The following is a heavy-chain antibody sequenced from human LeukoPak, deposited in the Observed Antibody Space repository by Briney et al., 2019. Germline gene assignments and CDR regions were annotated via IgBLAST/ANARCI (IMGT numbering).Heavy chain of an antibody. CDR3: ARAHSGSSGGDAFDI. D-gene: IGHD1-26*01. Sequence: SETLSLTCIVSGDSITNHYWSLIRRPPGKGLEWIGYIYYSGSINYNPSLKSRVTISVDTSRNQFSMKLNSVTAADTAVYYCARAHSGSSGGDAFDIWGQGTMVTVSS. CDR1: GDSITNHY. J-gene: IGHJ3*02. V-gene: IGHV4-59*11. CDR2: IYYSGSI.